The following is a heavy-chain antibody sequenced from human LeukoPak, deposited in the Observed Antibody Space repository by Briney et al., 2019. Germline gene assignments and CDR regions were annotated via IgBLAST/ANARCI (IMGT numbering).Heavy chain of an antibody. V-gene: IGHV1-46*01. CDR3: ASLSRPPRGGYNSYYYGMDV. CDR2: INPSGGST. Sequence: VASVKVSCKASGYIFTSYYIHWVRQAPGQGLEWMGIINPSGGSTIYPQKFQGRVTITADESTSTAYMELSSLRSEDTAVYYCASLSRPPRGGYNSYYYGMDVWGQGTTVTVSS. J-gene: IGHJ6*02. CDR1: GYIFTSYY. D-gene: IGHD5-24*01.